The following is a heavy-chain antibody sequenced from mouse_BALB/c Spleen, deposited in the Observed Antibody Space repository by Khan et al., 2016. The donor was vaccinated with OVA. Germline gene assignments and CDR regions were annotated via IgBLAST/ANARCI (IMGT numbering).Heavy chain of an antibody. Sequence: EVQLQQSGPELVKPGASMKMSCKASGYSFTDYTMNWVKQSHKKNLEWIGLINPYNGDTNYQQKFKGKATLTVEKSSRTAYMELLSLTSEDSAVYYCARSGYGGCAYWGQGTLVTVSA. V-gene: IGHV1-18*01. D-gene: IGHD1-2*01. CDR1: GYSFTDYT. CDR3: ARSGYGGCAY. CDR2: INPYNGDT. J-gene: IGHJ3*01.